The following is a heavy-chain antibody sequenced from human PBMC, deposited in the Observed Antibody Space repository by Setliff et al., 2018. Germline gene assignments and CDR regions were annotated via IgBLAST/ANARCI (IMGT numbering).Heavy chain of an antibody. D-gene: IGHD3-3*01. CDR2: IIPIFGTA. CDR1: GATFSSYA. CDR3: ASSRDYNFWSGYYSPLDY. J-gene: IGHJ4*02. V-gene: IGHV1-69*13. Sequence: SVKVSCKASGATFSSYAISWVRQAPGQGLEWMGRIIPIFGTANYAQKFQGRVTITADESTSTAYMELSSLRSEDTAVYYCASSRDYNFWSGYYSPLDYWGQGTLVTVSS.